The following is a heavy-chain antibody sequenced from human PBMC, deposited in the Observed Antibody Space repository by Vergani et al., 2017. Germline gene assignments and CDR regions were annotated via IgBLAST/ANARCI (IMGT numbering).Heavy chain of an antibody. Sequence: QVQLQESGPGLVKPSETLSLTCTVSGGSISSYYWSWIRQPPGKGLEWIGYIYYSGSTYYNPSLKSRVTISVDTSKNQFSLKLSSVTAADTAVYYCAKDSVFWLIEGDWFDPWGQGTLVTVSS. CDR1: GGSISSYY. CDR2: IYYSGST. D-gene: IGHD3-9*01. J-gene: IGHJ5*02. CDR3: AKDSVFWLIEGDWFDP. V-gene: IGHV4-59*04.